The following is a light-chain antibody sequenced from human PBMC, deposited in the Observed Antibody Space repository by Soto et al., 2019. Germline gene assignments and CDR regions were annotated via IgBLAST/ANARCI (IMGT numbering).Light chain of an antibody. CDR2: GAS. CDR3: HQSGSSPRT. J-gene: IGKJ1*01. CDR1: QSVSSNF. V-gene: IGKV3-20*01. Sequence: EIVLTQSPGTLSLSPGDRATLSCRASQSVSSNFLAWYQQKPGQAPRLLIYGASIRATGIPDRFSGSGSGTDFTLTIRRLEPEDFEMYFCHQSGSSPRTFGQGTKVEIK.